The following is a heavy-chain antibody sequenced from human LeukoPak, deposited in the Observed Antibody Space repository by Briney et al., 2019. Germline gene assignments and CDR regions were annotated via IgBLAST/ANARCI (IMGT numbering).Heavy chain of an antibody. D-gene: IGHD2-2*02. CDR2: ISAYNGST. CDR3: ARDCPTASCYSGH. CDR1: GYTFMSYG. J-gene: IGHJ4*02. V-gene: IGHV1-18*01. Sequence: GASVKVSCKTSGYTFMSYGLSWVRQAPGQGLEWMGWISAYNGSTNYAQKPQGRVTMTTDTSTSTAYIELRSLTFDDTAVYFCARDCPTASCYSGHWGQGTLVTVSS.